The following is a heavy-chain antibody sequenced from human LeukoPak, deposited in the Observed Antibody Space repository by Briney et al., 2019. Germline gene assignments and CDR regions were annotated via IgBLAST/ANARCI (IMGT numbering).Heavy chain of an antibody. CDR2: IYTSGST. Sequence: YYWSWIRQPAGKGLEWIGRIYTSGSTNYNPSLKSRVTMSVDTSKNQFSLKLSSVTAADTAVYYCARDRSWFGESHFDYWGQGTLVTVSS. D-gene: IGHD3-10*01. CDR3: ARDRSWFGESHFDY. J-gene: IGHJ4*02. V-gene: IGHV4-4*07. CDR1: YY.